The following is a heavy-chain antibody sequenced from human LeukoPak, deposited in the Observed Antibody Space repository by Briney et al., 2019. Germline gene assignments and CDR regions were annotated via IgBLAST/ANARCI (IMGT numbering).Heavy chain of an antibody. CDR2: MNPNSGNT. CDR3: ARASLYYDFWSGYLRLGHWFDP. J-gene: IGHJ5*02. V-gene: IGHV1-8*01. CDR1: GYTFTSYD. D-gene: IGHD3-3*01. Sequence: GASVKVSCKASGYTFTSYDINWVRQATGQGLEWMGWMNPNSGNTGYAQKFQGRVTMTRNTSISTAYMELSSLRSEDTAVYYCARASLYYDFWSGYLRLGHWFDPWGQGTLVTVSS.